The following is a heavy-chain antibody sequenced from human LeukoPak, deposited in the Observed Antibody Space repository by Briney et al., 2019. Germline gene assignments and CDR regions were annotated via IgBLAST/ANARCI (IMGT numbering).Heavy chain of an antibody. D-gene: IGHD2-15*01. CDR3: ARSIPGPHCGGGGCPPTLTPFDL. Sequence: GGPLRLSCAASGFIVSSKYMSWIRQAPGKELEWVSVMYSGGTAFYADSVRGRFTISRDNSKNTLYLQMNRLKVEDTAVYYCARSIPGPHCGGGGCPPTLTPFDLWGQGTLVTVSS. CDR1: GFIVSSKY. J-gene: IGHJ4*02. V-gene: IGHV3-53*01. CDR2: MYSGGTA.